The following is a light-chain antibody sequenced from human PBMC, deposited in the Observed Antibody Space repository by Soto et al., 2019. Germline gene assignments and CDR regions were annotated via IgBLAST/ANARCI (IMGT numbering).Light chain of an antibody. V-gene: IGKV3-20*01. J-gene: IGKJ3*01. Sequence: EIVLTQSPGTLSLSPGERATLSCRASQSVSSSYLAWYQQKPGQAPRLLIYDASNRATGIPARFSGSGSGTDFTLTISSLEPEDFAVYYCHQYNNWPFTFGPGTKVDIK. CDR1: QSVSSSY. CDR2: DAS. CDR3: HQYNNWPFT.